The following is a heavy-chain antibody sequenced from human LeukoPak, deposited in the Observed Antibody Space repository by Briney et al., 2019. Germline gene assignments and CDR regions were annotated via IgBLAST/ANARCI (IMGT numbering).Heavy chain of an antibody. Sequence: QTGGSLRLSCAVSGFTFSSYAMSWVRQAPGKGLEWVSAISGSGGSTYYADSVKGRFTISRDNAKNSLYLQMNSLRAEGTAVYYCARAYYDILTGQVECYFDYWGQGTLVTVSS. V-gene: IGHV3-23*01. J-gene: IGHJ4*02. CDR2: ISGSGGST. D-gene: IGHD3-9*01. CDR3: ARAYYDILTGQVECYFDY. CDR1: GFTFSSYA.